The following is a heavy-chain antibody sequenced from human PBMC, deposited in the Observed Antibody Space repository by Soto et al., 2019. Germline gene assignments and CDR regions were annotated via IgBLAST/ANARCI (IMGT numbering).Heavy chain of an antibody. CDR2: IIPIFDTT. J-gene: IGHJ4*02. D-gene: IGHD2-21*02. CDR1: GRSFSNSV. CDR3: ARAPILVSVTLTENYFDS. V-gene: IGHV1-69*13. Sequence: SGKVSCKGCGRSFSNSVISWVRQAPPQGVEWMGGIIPIFDTTNYDQKLQGRITIIADESTNPVSMELSTLRSADTGVYYCARAPILVSVTLTENYFDSWGQGTLVTVSS.